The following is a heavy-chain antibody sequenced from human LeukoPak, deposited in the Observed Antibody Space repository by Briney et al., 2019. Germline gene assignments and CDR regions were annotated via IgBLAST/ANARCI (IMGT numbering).Heavy chain of an antibody. CDR2: MNPNSGNT. D-gene: IGHD3-10*01. J-gene: IGHJ4*02. V-gene: IGHV1-8*01. CDR3: AMSSVKTRVPIIY. Sequence: ASVKVSCKASGYTFTSYDINWVRQATGQGLEWMGWMNPNSGNTGYAQKFQGRVTMTRNTSISTAYMELSSLRSEDTAVYYCAMSSVKTRVPIIYWSQGTLVTVSS. CDR1: GYTFTSYD.